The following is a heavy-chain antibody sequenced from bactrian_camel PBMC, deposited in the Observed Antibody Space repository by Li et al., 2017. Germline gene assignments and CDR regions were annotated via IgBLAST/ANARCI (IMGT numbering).Heavy chain of an antibody. CDR2: LDSDGRI. Sequence: HVQLVESGGGSVQAGGSLRLFCAVSVSSANDYCLGWFRQASGKEREWVGSLDSDGRISYADSVKGRFTISKDNVLNILYLQMDNLKPEDSATYRCAASWDVTAREALGSIASPEFGYWGEGTQVTVS. CDR3: AASWDVTAREALGSIASPEFGY. D-gene: IGHD3*01. CDR1: VSSANDYC. V-gene: IGHV3S6*01. J-gene: IGHJ6*01.